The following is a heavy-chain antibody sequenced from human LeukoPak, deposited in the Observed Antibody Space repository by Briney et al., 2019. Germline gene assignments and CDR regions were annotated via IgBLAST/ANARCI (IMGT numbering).Heavy chain of an antibody. CDR2: ISAYNGNT. CDR3: ARERRYCSGGSCYSGAFDI. Sequence: ASVKVSCKASGYTFTSYGISWVRQAPGQGLEWMGWISAYNGNTNYAQKLQGRVTMTTDTSTSTAYMELRSLRSDDTAVYYCARERRYCSGGSCYSGAFDIWGQGTMVTVSS. CDR1: GYTFTSYG. V-gene: IGHV1-18*01. D-gene: IGHD2-15*01. J-gene: IGHJ3*02.